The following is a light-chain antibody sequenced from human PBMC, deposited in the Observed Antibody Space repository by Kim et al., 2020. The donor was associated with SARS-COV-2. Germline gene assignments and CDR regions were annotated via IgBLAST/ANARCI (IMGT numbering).Light chain of an antibody. CDR1: RLGDKY. CDR2: YDS. J-gene: IGLJ2*01. CDR3: QAWDSSTVV. Sequence: VSQGPTASITCSGDRLGDKYASWYQRKPGQSPVLVIYYDSKRPSGIPERFSGSNSGNTATLTISGTQAMDEADYYCQAWDSSTVVFGGGTQLTVL. V-gene: IGLV3-1*01.